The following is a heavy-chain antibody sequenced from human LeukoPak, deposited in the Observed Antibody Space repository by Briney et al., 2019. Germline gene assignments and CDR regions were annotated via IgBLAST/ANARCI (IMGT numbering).Heavy chain of an antibody. CDR3: ARSSDILTGYYPRPPQNWFDP. D-gene: IGHD3-9*01. CDR1: GGSISSYY. V-gene: IGHV4-59*01. J-gene: IGHJ5*02. Sequence: SETLSLTCTVSGGSISSYYWSWIRQPPGKGLEWIGYIYYSGSTKYNPSLKSRVTISVDTSKNQVSLKLSSVTAADTAVYYCARSSDILTGYYPRPPQNWFDPWGQGTLVTVSS. CDR2: IYYSGST.